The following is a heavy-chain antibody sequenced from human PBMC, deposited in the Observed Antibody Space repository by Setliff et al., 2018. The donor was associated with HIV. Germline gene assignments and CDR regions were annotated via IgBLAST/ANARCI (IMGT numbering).Heavy chain of an antibody. Sequence: GESLKISCAASGSTFSSYWMSWVRQAPGKGLEWVANIKQDGSEKYYVDSVKGRFTISRDNAKNSLYLQMNSLRAEDTAVYYCARDLVWPYSSRWYDAFDIWGQGTMVTVSS. J-gene: IGHJ3*02. V-gene: IGHV3-7*03. CDR2: IKQDGSEK. D-gene: IGHD6-13*01. CDR3: ARDLVWPYSSRWYDAFDI. CDR1: GSTFSSYW.